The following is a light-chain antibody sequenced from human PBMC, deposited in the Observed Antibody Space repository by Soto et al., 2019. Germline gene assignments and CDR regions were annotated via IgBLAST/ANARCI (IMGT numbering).Light chain of an antibody. CDR3: QQYDNFPPLI. J-gene: IGKJ2*01. V-gene: IGKV1-33*01. Sequence: DIRLTQSPSSLSASVGDRVTITCQASQDIYIYLNWYQQKPGKAPKLLIYDASNLETGVPSRFSGSGYGTHFTFFISVLQPEDIATYYCQQYDNFPPLIFGPGTKVAMK. CDR2: DAS. CDR1: QDIYIY.